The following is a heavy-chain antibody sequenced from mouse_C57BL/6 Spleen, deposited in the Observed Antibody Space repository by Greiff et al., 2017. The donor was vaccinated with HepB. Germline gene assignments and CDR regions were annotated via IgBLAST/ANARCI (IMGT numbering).Heavy chain of an antibody. V-gene: IGHV1-7*01. CDR1: GYTFTSYW. J-gene: IGHJ4*01. D-gene: IGHD2-1*01. Sequence: VQLQQSGAELAKPGASVKLSCKASGYTFTSYWMHWVKQRPGQGLEWIGYINPSSGYTKYNQKFKDKATLTTDKSSSTAYMQLSSLTYEDSAVYSCASPLLSHDYYAMDYWGQGTSVTVSS. CDR2: INPSSGYT. CDR3: ASPLLSHDYYAMDY.